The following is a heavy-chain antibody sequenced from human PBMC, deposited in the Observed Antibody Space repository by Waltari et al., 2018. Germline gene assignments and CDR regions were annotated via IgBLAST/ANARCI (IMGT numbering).Heavy chain of an antibody. Sequence: EVQLVETGGALIHPGGSLRLSCAGSEFNVRNNYMAWVRQAPGKGLEWVSVIYAGGGSDSADSVRGRFTISRDNSKNTLYLEMNALRPDDTAVYYCATLGAYLGAFEVWGRGTMVTVSS. CDR1: EFNVRNNY. V-gene: IGHV3-53*02. CDR2: IYAGGGS. CDR3: ATLGAYLGAFEV. J-gene: IGHJ3*01. D-gene: IGHD3-16*01.